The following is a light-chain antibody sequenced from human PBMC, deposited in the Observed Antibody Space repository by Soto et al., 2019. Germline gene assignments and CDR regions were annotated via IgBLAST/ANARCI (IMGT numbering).Light chain of an antibody. Sequence: DIQMTQSPSTLSGSLGGRVTITCRASQTISSWLAWYQQKPGKAPKLLIYKASTLKSGVPSRFSGSGSGTEFTLTISSLKPDDFATYYCQHYNSYPEAFGQGTKVDI. CDR2: KAS. J-gene: IGKJ1*01. CDR3: QHYNSYPEA. V-gene: IGKV1-5*03. CDR1: QTISSW.